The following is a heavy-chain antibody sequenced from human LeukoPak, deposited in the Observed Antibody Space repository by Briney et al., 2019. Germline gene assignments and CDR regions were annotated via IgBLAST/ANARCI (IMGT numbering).Heavy chain of an antibody. Sequence: PGGSLRLSCAASGFTFSSYAMHWVRQAPGKGLEWMAVIWYDGSNKYYADSVKGRFTISRDNSKNTLYLQMNSLRAEDTAVYYCLTRGYYDILTGYFNYYYYGMDVWGQGTTVTVSS. CDR3: LTRGYYDILTGYFNYYYYGMDV. V-gene: IGHV3-33*08. CDR1: GFTFSSYA. J-gene: IGHJ6*02. D-gene: IGHD3-9*01. CDR2: IWYDGSNK.